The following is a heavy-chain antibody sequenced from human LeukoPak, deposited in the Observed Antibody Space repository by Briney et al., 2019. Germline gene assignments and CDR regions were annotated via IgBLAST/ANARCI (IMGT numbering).Heavy chain of an antibody. V-gene: IGHV4-39*01. CDR3: ARHLYRYYYMDV. CDR2: IYYSGST. D-gene: IGHD1-26*01. J-gene: IGHJ6*03. CDR1: GGSISSSSYY. Sequence: SETLSLTCTVSGGSISSSSYYWSWIRQPPGKGLEWIGSIYYSGSTYYNPSLKSRVTISVDTSKNQSSLKLSSVTAADTAVYYCARHLYRYYYMDVWGKGTTVTVSS.